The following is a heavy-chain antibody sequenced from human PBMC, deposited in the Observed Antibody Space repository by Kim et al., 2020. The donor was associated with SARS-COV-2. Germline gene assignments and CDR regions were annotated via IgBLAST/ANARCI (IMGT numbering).Heavy chain of an antibody. CDR2: IIPIFGIA. Sequence: SVKVSCKASGGTFSSYTISWVRQAPGQGLEWMGRIIPIFGIANYAQKFQGRVTITADKSTSTAYMELSSLRSEDTAVYYCARWGGWELPSYYYYGMDVWGQGTTVTVSS. V-gene: IGHV1-69*02. CDR1: GGTFSSYT. J-gene: IGHJ6*02. D-gene: IGHD2-15*01. CDR3: ARWGGWELPSYYYYGMDV.